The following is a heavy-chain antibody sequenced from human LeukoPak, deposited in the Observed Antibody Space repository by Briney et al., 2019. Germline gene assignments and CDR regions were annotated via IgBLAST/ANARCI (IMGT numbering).Heavy chain of an antibody. CDR2: ISSSGSTI. Sequence: GGSLRLSCAASGFTFSSYTMNWVRQAPGKGLEWLSSISSSGSTIYYADSVKGRFTISRDNAKNSLYLQMYSLRAEDTAVYYCARIKGYSSGWYGDYWGQGTLVTVSS. V-gene: IGHV3-48*04. CDR3: ARIKGYSSGWYGDY. CDR1: GFTFSSYT. J-gene: IGHJ4*02. D-gene: IGHD6-19*01.